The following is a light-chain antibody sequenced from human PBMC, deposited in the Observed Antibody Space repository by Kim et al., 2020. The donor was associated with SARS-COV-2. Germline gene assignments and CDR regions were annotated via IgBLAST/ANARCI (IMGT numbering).Light chain of an antibody. V-gene: IGKV1-NL1*01. J-gene: IGKJ4*01. CDR3: QQYYSVPLT. CDR1: QGISNS. CDR2: TPS. Sequence: ASGGDGVTLTCRASQGISNSLVWYQHKSGKAPNLLLYTPSTLHSGVPSRFSGSGSGTDYTLTISSLQPEDFATYYCQQYYSVPLTFGGGTKVDIK.